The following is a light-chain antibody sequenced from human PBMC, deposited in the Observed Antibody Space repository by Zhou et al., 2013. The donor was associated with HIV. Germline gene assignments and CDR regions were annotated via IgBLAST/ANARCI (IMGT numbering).Light chain of an antibody. J-gene: IGKJ4*01. CDR2: SAS. V-gene: IGKV1-9*01. Sequence: DIQLTQSPSFLSASVGDRVTITCRASQAINSYVGWFQQKPGKAPKLLIYSASTLQSGVPSRFSGSGSGTEFTLTISSLQPEDFATYYCLQHNSYPLTFGGGTKVEIK. CDR3: LQHNSYPLT. CDR1: QAINSY.